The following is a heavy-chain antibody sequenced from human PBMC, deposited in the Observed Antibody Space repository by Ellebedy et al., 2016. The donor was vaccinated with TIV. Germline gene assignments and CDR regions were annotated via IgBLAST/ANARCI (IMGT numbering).Heavy chain of an antibody. CDR2: IWYDGSNK. V-gene: IGHV3-33*01. Sequence: GESLKISXAASGFTFSSYGMHWVRQAPGKGLEWVAVIWYDGSNKYYADSVKGRFTISRDNSKNTLYLQMNSLRAEDTAVYYCARDMAAVAGTYYYYGMDVWGQGTTVTVSS. D-gene: IGHD6-19*01. J-gene: IGHJ6*02. CDR1: GFTFSSYG. CDR3: ARDMAAVAGTYYYYGMDV.